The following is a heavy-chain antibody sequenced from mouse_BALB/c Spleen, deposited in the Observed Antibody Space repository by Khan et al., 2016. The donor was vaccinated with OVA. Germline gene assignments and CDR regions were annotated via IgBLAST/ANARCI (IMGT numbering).Heavy chain of an antibody. D-gene: IGHD2-1*01. CDR3: ASGSSYVNFFAY. V-gene: IGHV1S132*01. CDR1: GYIFTSDW. CDR2: IYYGTGST. Sequence: QVRLQQSGGDLVRPAASVTLSCKTSGYIFTSDWSHWVKQRSGQGLEWIARIYYGTGSTYYNEKFKGKAIPTAANSSSTSHMQLTSPKSEDASVFLWASGSSYVNFFAYWGQGTLVTVSA. J-gene: IGHJ3*01.